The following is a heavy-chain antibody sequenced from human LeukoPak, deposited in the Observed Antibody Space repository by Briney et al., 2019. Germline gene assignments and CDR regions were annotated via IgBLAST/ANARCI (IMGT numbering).Heavy chain of an antibody. D-gene: IGHD2-2*01. CDR1: GGTFSNYA. J-gene: IGHJ6*03. V-gene: IGHV1-69*05. CDR3: ARSSGYCSSTSCYRRDYYYYYYMDV. CDR2: IIPIFGTA. Sequence: GASVKVSCKASGGTFSNYAISWVRQAPAQGLEWMGGIIPIFGTANYAQKFQGRVTITTDESTSTAYMELSSLRSEDTAVYYCARSSGYCSSTSCYRRDYYYYYYMDVWGKGTTVTVSS.